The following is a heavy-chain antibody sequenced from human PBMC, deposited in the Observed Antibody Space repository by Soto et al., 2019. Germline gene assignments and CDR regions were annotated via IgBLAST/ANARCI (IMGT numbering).Heavy chain of an antibody. D-gene: IGHD2-2*02. CDR2: ISWNSGSI. J-gene: IGHJ4*02. CDR3: AKDMGCSSTSCYTVFDY. Sequence: DVQLVESGGGLVQPGRSLRLSCAASGFTFDDYAMLWVRQAPGKGLEWVSGISWNSGSIGYADSVKGRFTISRDNAKNSLYLQMNSLRAEDTALYYCAKDMGCSSTSCYTVFDYWGQGTLVTVSS. CDR1: GFTFDDYA. V-gene: IGHV3-9*01.